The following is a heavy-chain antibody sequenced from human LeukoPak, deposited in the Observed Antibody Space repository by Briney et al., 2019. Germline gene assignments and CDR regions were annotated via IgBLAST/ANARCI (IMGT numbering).Heavy chain of an antibody. D-gene: IGHD1-26*01. J-gene: IGHJ4*02. V-gene: IGHV3-30*18. CDR2: ISYDGSNK. Sequence: GRSLRLSCAASGFTFSSYGMHWVRQAPGKGLEWVAVISYDGSNKYYADSVKGRFTISRDNSKNTLYLQMNSLRAEDTAVYYCAKDRSGVGATDYWGQGTLVTVSS. CDR1: GFTFSSYG. CDR3: AKDRSGVGATDY.